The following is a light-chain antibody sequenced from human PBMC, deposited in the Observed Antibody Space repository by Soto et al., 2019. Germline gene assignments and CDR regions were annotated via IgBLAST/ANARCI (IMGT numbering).Light chain of an antibody. CDR1: QGVSATY. V-gene: IGKV3-20*01. CDR2: GAS. Sequence: EIVLTQSPGTLSLSPGERATLPCRASQGVSATYLAWVQQKPGKAPRLLIDGASSRATGGPDRFSGSGSGTDFTLTISRLEPEDFAVYYCQQYGSAPITFGQGTRLEIK. CDR3: QQYGSAPIT. J-gene: IGKJ5*01.